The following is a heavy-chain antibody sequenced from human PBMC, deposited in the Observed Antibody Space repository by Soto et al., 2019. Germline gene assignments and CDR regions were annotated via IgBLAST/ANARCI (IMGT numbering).Heavy chain of an antibody. Sequence: TSETLSLTCTVSGGSISSSSYYWGWIRQPPGKGLEWIGSIYYSGSTYYNPSLKSRVTISVDTSKNQFSLKLSSVTAADTAVYYCARLATFTYYDFWSGYWYWGQGTLVTVSS. CDR1: GGSISSSSYY. CDR3: ARLATFTYYDFWSGYWY. J-gene: IGHJ4*02. D-gene: IGHD3-3*01. V-gene: IGHV4-39*01. CDR2: IYYSGST.